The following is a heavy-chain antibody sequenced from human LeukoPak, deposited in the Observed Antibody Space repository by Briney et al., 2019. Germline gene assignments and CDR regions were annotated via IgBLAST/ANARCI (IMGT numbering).Heavy chain of an antibody. CDR2: ISAYNGNT. CDR1: GGTSSSYA. J-gene: IGHJ4*02. CDR3: ARGAYDSSGYYPLHFDY. V-gene: IGHV1-18*01. Sequence: ASVKVSCKASGGTSSSYAISWVRQAPGQGLEWMGWISAYNGNTNYAQKLQGRVTMTTDTSTSTAYMELRSLRSDDTAVYYCARGAYDSSGYYPLHFDYWGQGTLVTVSS. D-gene: IGHD3-22*01.